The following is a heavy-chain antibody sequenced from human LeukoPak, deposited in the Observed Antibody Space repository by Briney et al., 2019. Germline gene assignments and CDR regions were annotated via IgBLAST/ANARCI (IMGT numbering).Heavy chain of an antibody. CDR1: GFTFSTSA. CDR2: INGGGDNT. CDR3: AKERAGYTNPYYFDY. J-gene: IGHJ4*02. D-gene: IGHD3-16*02. Sequence: GGSLRLSCAASGFTFSTSAVSWVRPAPGKGLGWGSAINGGGDNTYYAASVKGRFPISRDNSKNPLYLHMNSLRAEAPAVYYCAKERAGYTNPYYFDYWGQGTLGTVSS. V-gene: IGHV3-23*01.